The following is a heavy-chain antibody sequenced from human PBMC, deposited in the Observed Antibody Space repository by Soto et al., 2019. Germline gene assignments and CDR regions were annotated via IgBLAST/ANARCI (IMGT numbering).Heavy chain of an antibody. D-gene: IGHD6-25*01. CDR2: LYYTGST. J-gene: IGHJ3*02. CDR3: AIQRARPPPDDFDI. CDR1: GGSISSGSYY. Sequence: NPSETLSLTCTVSGGSISSGSYYWGWIRQPPGKGLEWIGSLYYTGSTYYKPSPRGRLTISVDTSKNQFFLRLTSVTAADTAMYYCAIQRARPPPDDFDIWSQGTMVTVSS. V-gene: IGHV4-39*01.